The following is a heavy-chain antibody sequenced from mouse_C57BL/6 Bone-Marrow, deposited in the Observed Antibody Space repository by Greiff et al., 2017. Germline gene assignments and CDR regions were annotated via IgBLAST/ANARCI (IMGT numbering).Heavy chain of an antibody. Sequence: QVQLQQPGAELVKPGASVKLSCTASGYTFTSYWMHWVKQRPGQGLEWIGMIHPNSGSTNYNEKFTSKATLTVDKSSSTAYMQLSSRTSEDSAVYYCARRRRWYFDVWGTGTTVTVSS. CDR1: GYTFTSYW. CDR3: ARRRRWYFDV. CDR2: IHPNSGST. V-gene: IGHV1-64*01. J-gene: IGHJ1*03.